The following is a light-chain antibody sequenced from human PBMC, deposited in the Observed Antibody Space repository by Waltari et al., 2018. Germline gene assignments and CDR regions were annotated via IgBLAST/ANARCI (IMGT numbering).Light chain of an antibody. J-gene: IGLJ3*02. CDR2: VNT. V-gene: IGLV1-40*01. CDR3: QTYDSSLTAWV. CDR1: GSNLGAGYD. Sequence: QSVLTQPPSVSGAPGQRVTIPCTGTGSNLGAGYDVHWYHQVPGTVPKLLIYVNTNRPSGVPDRFSASKSGTSASLAITGLQAEDEADYYCQTYDSSLTAWVFGGGTKLTVL.